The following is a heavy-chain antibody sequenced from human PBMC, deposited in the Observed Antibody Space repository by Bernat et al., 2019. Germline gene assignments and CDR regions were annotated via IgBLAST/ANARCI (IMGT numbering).Heavy chain of an antibody. J-gene: IGHJ3*02. CDR3: ARDYRSVLVGATTWAWAFDI. Sequence: QVQLVQSGAEVKKPGASVKVSCKASGYTFTGYYMHWVRQAPGQGLEWMGWINPTRGGPNYAQKFQGRVTMTRDTSISTAYMELSRLRSDDTAVYYCARDYRSVLVGATTWAWAFDIWGQGTMVTVSS. CDR2: INPTRGGP. V-gene: IGHV1-2*02. D-gene: IGHD1-26*01. CDR1: GYTFTGYY.